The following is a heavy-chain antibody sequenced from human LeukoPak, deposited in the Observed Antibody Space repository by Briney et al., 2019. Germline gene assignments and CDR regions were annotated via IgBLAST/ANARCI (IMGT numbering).Heavy chain of an antibody. V-gene: IGHV3-48*03. J-gene: IGHJ3*02. CDR1: GFTFSSHE. Sequence: GGFLRLSCAASGFTFSSHEMNWVRQAPGKGLEWISHISNGATTIYYADSVKGRFTISRDNAKNSLYLQMNSLRAEDTAVYYCARGGYCSSTICYPRNAFDMWGQGTVVTVSS. CDR2: ISNGATTI. D-gene: IGHD2-2*01. CDR3: ARGGYCSSTICYPRNAFDM.